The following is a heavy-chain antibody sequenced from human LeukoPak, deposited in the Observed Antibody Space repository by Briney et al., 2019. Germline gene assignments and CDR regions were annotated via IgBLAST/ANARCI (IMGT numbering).Heavy chain of an antibody. V-gene: IGHV3-66*01. CDR2: IYSGGST. Sequence: GGSLRLSCAASGFTVSSNYMSWVRQAPGKGLEWVSVIYSGGSTYYADSVKGRFTISRDNSKNTLYLQMNSLRAEDTAVYYRARENIVVESGYYFDYWGQGTLVTVSS. J-gene: IGHJ4*02. CDR1: GFTVSSNY. D-gene: IGHD2-15*01. CDR3: ARENIVVESGYYFDY.